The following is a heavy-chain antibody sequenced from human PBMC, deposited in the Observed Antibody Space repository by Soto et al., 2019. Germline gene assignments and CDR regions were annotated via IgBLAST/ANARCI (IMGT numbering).Heavy chain of an antibody. V-gene: IGHV4-30-4*01. Sequence: PSETLSLTCTVSGGSISSSYNYWSWIRQSPGKGLEWIGYIFYSGGTYYNPSLKSRVTISKGTPKNQFSLKMSSVTAADTAVYYCARDYFGSGSYYTSQWGQGSLVTFSS. D-gene: IGHD3-10*01. CDR1: GGSISSSYNY. CDR2: IFYSGGT. J-gene: IGHJ4*02. CDR3: ARDYFGSGSYYTSQ.